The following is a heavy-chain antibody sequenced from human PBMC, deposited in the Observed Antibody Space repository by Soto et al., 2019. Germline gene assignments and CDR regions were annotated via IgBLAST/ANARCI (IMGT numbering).Heavy chain of an antibody. CDR1: GGTFSSYA. J-gene: IGHJ3*02. Sequence: QVQLVQSGAEVKKPGSSVKVSCKASGGTFSSYAISWVRQAPGQGLEWMGGIIPIFGTANYAQKFQGRVTITADESTSTDYMELSSLTSEDTAVYYCARVLKGYYDSSGYALVIWCQGTSVTVSS. V-gene: IGHV1-69*01. CDR2: IIPIFGTA. D-gene: IGHD3-22*01. CDR3: ARVLKGYYDSSGYALVI.